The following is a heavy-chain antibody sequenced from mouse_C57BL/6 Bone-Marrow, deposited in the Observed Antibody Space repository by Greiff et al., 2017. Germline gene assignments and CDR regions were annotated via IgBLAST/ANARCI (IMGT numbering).Heavy chain of an antibody. V-gene: IGHV1-81*01. CDR1: GYTFTSYG. CDR3: ARPGGSVAWCAY. Sequence: QVQLQQSGAELARPGASVKLSCKASGYTFTSYGISWVKQRTGQGLEWIGEIYPRSGNTYYNEKFKGKATLTADKSSSTAYMGLRSLTSEDSAVYFCARPGGSVAWCAYWGQGTLVTVSA. CDR2: IYPRSGNT. J-gene: IGHJ3*01. D-gene: IGHD1-1*02.